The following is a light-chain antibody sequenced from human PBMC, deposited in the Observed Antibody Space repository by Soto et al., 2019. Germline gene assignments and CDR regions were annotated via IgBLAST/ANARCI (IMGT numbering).Light chain of an antibody. V-gene: IGKV1-5*03. J-gene: IGKJ1*01. CDR2: EGS. Sequence: DIQMTQSPSTLSASVGDRVTITCRASQSLSSWLAWYQQKPGEAPKLLIYEGSTSERGVPSRFSGSGSGTAITLTISSLQPDDFATFDWQQYNTYSRTFGQRTKVEVK. CDR1: QSLSSW. CDR3: QQYNTYSRT.